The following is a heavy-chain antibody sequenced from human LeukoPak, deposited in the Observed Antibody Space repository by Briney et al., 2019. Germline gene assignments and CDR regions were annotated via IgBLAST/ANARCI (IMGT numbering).Heavy chain of an antibody. V-gene: IGHV3-30*18. CDR3: AKDRPRIAARPGSGPFDY. J-gene: IGHJ4*02. CDR2: ISYDGSNK. D-gene: IGHD6-6*01. CDR1: GFTFSSYG. Sequence: PGGSLRLSCAASGFTFSSYGMHWVRQAPGKGLEWVAVISYDGSNKYYADSVKGRFTISRDNSKNTLYLQMNSLRAEDTAVYYCAKDRPRIAARPGSGPFDYWGQGTLVTVSS.